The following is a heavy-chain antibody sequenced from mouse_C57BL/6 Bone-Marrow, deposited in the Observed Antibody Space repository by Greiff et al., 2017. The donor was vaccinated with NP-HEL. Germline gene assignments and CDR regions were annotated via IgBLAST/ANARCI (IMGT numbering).Heavy chain of an antibody. CDR1: GYTFTDYE. CDR3: TRLVTVVALDY. J-gene: IGHJ2*01. V-gene: IGHV1-15*01. CDR2: IDPETGGT. D-gene: IGHD1-1*01. Sequence: QVQLKQSGAELVRPGASVTLSCKASGYTFTDYEMHWVKQTPVHGLEWIGAIDPETGGTAYNQKFKGKAILTADKSSSTAYMELRSLTSEDSAVYYCTRLVTVVALDYWGQGTTLTVSS.